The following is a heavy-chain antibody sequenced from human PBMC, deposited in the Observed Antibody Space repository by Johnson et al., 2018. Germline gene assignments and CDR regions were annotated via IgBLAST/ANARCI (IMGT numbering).Heavy chain of an antibody. CDR1: GYTLTEFS. Sequence: QVQLVQSGAEVKKPGASVKVSCKVSGYTLTEFSMHWVRQAPGKGLEWMGGFDPEDGETIYAQKFQGRVPMTEDTSTDTAYMELSSLGSEDTAVYYCATAKRITMIVVVTDYYGIDVWGQGTTVTVSS. J-gene: IGHJ6*02. V-gene: IGHV1-24*01. CDR2: FDPEDGET. CDR3: ATAKRITMIVVVTDYYGIDV. D-gene: IGHD3-22*01.